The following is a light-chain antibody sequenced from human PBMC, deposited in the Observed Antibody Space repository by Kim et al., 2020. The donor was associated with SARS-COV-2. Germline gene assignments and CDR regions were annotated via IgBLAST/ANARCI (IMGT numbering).Light chain of an antibody. CDR2: AAS. V-gene: IGKV1-8*01. CDR3: QHYYTYPLT. J-gene: IGKJ4*01. CDR1: QGISSY. Sequence: SASTGDRVTITCRASQGISSYLAWYQQRPGKAPKLLIYAASTLQSGVPSRFSGSGSGTDFTLTISCLQSEDFATYYCQHYYTYPLTFGGGTKLEI.